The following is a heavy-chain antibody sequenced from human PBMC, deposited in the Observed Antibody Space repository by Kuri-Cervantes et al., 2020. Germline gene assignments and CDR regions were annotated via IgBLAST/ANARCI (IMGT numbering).Heavy chain of an antibody. V-gene: IGHV3-30-3*01. Sequence: GESLKISCAASGFTFSSYAMHWVRQAPGKGLEWVAVISYDGSNKYYADSVEGRFTISRDNSKNTLYLQMNSLRAEDTAVYYCARGRSYYYDSSGYSDYWGQGTLVTVSS. CDR1: GFTFSSYA. CDR2: ISYDGSNK. CDR3: ARGRSYYYDSSGYSDY. D-gene: IGHD3-22*01. J-gene: IGHJ4*02.